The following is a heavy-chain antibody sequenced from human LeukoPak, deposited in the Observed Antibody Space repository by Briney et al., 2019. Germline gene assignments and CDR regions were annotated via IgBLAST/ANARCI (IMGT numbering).Heavy chain of an antibody. CDR2: IYYSGST. V-gene: IGHV4-59*01. D-gene: IGHD5-18*01. CDR3: ARQLSPHTRFDY. Sequence: SETLSLTCTVSGGSISSYYWSWIRQPPGKGLEWIGYIYYSGSTNYNPSLMSRVTISVDTPKNQFSLKLSSVTAADTAVYYCARQLSPHTRFDYWGQGTLVTVSS. J-gene: IGHJ4*02. CDR1: GGSISSYY.